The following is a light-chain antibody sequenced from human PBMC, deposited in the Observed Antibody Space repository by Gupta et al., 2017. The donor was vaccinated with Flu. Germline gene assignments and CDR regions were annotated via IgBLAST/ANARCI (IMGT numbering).Light chain of an antibody. Sequence: SYVLTQPPSVSVAPGQTARITCGGYNIGSKSAHWYQQKPGQAPVLVVYNDKFRPSGIPERFSASNSGNTATLTISGVEDGDEADYYCRVWDSTKDYVFGGGTTLTVV. CDR1: NIGSKS. CDR2: NDK. V-gene: IGLV3-21*02. CDR3: RVWDSTKDYV. J-gene: IGLJ3*02.